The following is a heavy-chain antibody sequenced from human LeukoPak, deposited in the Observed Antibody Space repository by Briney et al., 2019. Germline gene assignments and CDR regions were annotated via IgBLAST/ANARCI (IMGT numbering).Heavy chain of an antibody. CDR2: ISGSGGST. Sequence: GGSLRLSCAASGFTFSSYAMSWVRQAPGKGLEWVSAISGSGGSTYYADSVKGRFTISRDNSKNTLYLQMNSLRPEDTAVYYCAGQQQGVGYFDYWGQGTLVTVSS. CDR1: GFTFSSYA. J-gene: IGHJ4*02. CDR3: AGQQQGVGYFDY. D-gene: IGHD6-13*01. V-gene: IGHV3-23*01.